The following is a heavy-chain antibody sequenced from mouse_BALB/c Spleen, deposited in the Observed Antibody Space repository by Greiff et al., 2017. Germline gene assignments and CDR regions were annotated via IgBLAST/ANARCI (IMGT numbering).Heavy chain of an antibody. V-gene: IGHV1S81*02. J-gene: IGHJ3*01. CDR2: INPSNGGT. CDR3: TRSDDGYYTPGWFAY. CDR1: GYTFTSYY. Sequence: QVQLQQSGAELVKPGASVKLSCKASGYTFTSYYMYWVKQRPGQGLEWIGEINPSNGGTNFNEKFKSKATLTVDKSSSTAYMQLSSLTSEDSAVYYCTRSDDGYYTPGWFAYWGQGTLVTVSA. D-gene: IGHD2-3*01.